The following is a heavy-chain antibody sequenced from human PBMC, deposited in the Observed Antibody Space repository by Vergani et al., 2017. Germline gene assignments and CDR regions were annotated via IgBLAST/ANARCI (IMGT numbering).Heavy chain of an antibody. CDR2: ISGQNFRT. CDR3: AKGLLYTTDYGGNPFDY. Sequence: EVQLLESGGGSAQPGESLRLSCVASGFTFTAHGLNWVRQAPGKGLEWVSGISGQNFRTHYADSVKGRFTISRDDSKNTVYLQMNSLRAEDTAVYYCAKGLLYTTDYGGNPFDYWGQGTLVTVSS. V-gene: IGHV3-23*01. CDR1: GFTFTAHG. D-gene: IGHD4-23*01. J-gene: IGHJ4*02.